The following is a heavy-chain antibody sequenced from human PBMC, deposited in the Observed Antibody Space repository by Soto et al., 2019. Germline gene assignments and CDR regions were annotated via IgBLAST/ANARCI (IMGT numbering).Heavy chain of an antibody. CDR2: IWYDGSNK. D-gene: IGHD3-3*01. V-gene: IGHV3-33*08. Sequence: GGSLRLSCAASGFTFSSYAMSWVRQAPGKGLEWVSVIWYDGSNKYYADSVKGRFTISRDNSKNTLYLQMNSLRAEDTAVYYCARDTPITIFGVVIISGHDAFDIWGQGTMVTVSS. J-gene: IGHJ3*02. CDR1: GFTFSSYA. CDR3: ARDTPITIFGVVIISGHDAFDI.